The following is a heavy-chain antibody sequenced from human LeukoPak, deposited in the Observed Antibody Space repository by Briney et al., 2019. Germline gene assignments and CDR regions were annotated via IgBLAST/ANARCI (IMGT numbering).Heavy chain of an antibody. Sequence: GESLKISCKGSGYSFTSYWIGWVRQMPGKCLEWMGIIYPGYSDTRYSPSFQGQVTISADKSISTAYLQWSSLKASDTAMYYCARQENGGYCSGGSCYLTWFDPWGQGTLVTVSS. V-gene: IGHV5-51*01. CDR1: GYSFTSYW. D-gene: IGHD2-15*01. CDR2: IYPGYSDT. J-gene: IGHJ5*02. CDR3: ARQENGGYCSGGSCYLTWFDP.